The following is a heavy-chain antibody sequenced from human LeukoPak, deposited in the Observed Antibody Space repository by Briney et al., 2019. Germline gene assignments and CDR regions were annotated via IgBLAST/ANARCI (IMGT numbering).Heavy chain of an antibody. Sequence: PSETLSLTCAVSGGSISSGDYSWSWIRQPPGKGLEWIGYIYYSGSTNYNPSLRSRVTISVDMSKNQFSLKLISVTAADTAVYYCARYNYGRLDYWGQGTLVTVSS. CDR3: ARYNYGRLDY. CDR2: IYYSGST. J-gene: IGHJ4*02. V-gene: IGHV4-61*08. CDR1: GGSISSGDYS. D-gene: IGHD5-18*01.